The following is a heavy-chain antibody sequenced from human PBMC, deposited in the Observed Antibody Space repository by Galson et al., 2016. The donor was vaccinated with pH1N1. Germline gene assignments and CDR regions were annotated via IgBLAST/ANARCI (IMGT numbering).Heavy chain of an antibody. CDR3: TRAVGSYSSF. CDR2: IKPDGTEK. Sequence: SLRLSCAASGFTFSTYWMNWVRQAPGKGLEWVASIKPDGTEKYYVDSVKGRFTISRDNAKNSLCLQMNSLRAEDTAVYYCTRAVGSYSSFWGQGTLVTVSS. CDR1: GFTFSTYW. V-gene: IGHV3-7*03. J-gene: IGHJ4*02. D-gene: IGHD1-26*01.